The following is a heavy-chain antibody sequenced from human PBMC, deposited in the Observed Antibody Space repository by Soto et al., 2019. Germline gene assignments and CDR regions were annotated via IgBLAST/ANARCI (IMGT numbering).Heavy chain of an antibody. CDR1: GGSISSGGYY. CDR2: IYYSGST. V-gene: IGHV4-31*03. CDR3: ARESMASGWDY. D-gene: IGHD3-22*01. Sequence: LSETLSLSCTVSGGSISSGGYYWNWVRQHPGKGLEWIGYIYYSGSTYYNPSLKSRVTISVDTSKNQFSLKLSSVTAADTAVYYCARESMASGWDYWGQGTLVTVSS. J-gene: IGHJ4*02.